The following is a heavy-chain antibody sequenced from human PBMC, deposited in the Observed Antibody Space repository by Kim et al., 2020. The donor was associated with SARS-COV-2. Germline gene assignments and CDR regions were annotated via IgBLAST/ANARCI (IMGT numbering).Heavy chain of an antibody. CDR1: GGSISSSSYY. J-gene: IGHJ4*02. V-gene: IGHV4-39*07. CDR3: ARDSPATTGIFDY. D-gene: IGHD1-26*01. CDR2: IYYSGST. Sequence: SETLSLTCTVSGGSISSSSYYWGWIRQPPGKGLEWIGSIYYSGSTYYNPSLKSRVTISVDTSKNQFSLKLSSVTAADTAVYYCARDSPATTGIFDYWGQGTLVTVSS.